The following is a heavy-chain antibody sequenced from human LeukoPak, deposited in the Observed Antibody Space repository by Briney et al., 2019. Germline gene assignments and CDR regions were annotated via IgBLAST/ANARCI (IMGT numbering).Heavy chain of an antibody. V-gene: IGHV3-23*01. CDR2: ISGSGGST. CDR3: AKGAQYYDSSGYDY. CDR1: GFTFNSYV. Sequence: QSGGSLRLSCAASGFTFNSYVMSWVRQAPGKGLEWVSAISGSGGSTYFADSVKGRFTISRDNSKNTMYLQMKSLRAEDTAVYYCAKGAQYYDSSGYDYWGQGTLVTVSS. D-gene: IGHD3-22*01. J-gene: IGHJ4*02.